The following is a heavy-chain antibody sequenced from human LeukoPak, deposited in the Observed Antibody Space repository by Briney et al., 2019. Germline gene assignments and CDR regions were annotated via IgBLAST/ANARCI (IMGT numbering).Heavy chain of an antibody. CDR1: GFTFSSYS. V-gene: IGHV3-21*01. D-gene: IGHD4-11*01. J-gene: IGHJ4*02. CDR2: ISSSSYI. CDR3: ARSSAIGNYYYLDY. Sequence: GGSLRLSCAASGFTFSSYSMNWVRQAPGKGLEWVSSISSSSYIYYADSVKGRFTISRDNAKNSLYLQMNSLRAEDTAVYYCARSSAIGNYYYLDYWGQGTLVTVSS.